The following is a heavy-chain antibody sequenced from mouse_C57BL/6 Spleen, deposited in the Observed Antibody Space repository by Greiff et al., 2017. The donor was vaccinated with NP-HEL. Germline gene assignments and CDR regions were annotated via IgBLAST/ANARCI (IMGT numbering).Heavy chain of an antibody. CDR2: INPGSGGT. CDR1: GYAFTNYL. V-gene: IGHV1-54*01. Sequence: QVQLQQSGAELVRPGTSVKVSCKASGYAFTNYLIEWVKQRPGQGLEWIGVINPGSGGTNYNEKFKGKATLTADKSSSTAYMQLSSLTSEDSAVYFWARGGALDYDDGGFAYWGQGTLVTVSA. D-gene: IGHD2-4*01. CDR3: ARGGALDYDDGGFAY. J-gene: IGHJ3*01.